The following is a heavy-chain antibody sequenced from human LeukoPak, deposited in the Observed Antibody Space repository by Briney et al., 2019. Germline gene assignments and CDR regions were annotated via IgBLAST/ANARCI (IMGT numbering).Heavy chain of an antibody. CDR3: ARYSSGIYYYYYYMDV. J-gene: IGHJ6*03. CDR2: IKQDGSEK. V-gene: IGHV3-7*01. Sequence: GGSLRLSCAASGFTFSSYWMSWVRQAPGKGLEWVANIKQDGSEKYYVDSVKGRFTISRDNAKNSLYLQMNSLRAEDTAVYYCARYSSGIYYYYYYMDVWGKGTTVTVSS. D-gene: IGHD6-19*01. CDR1: GFTFSSYW.